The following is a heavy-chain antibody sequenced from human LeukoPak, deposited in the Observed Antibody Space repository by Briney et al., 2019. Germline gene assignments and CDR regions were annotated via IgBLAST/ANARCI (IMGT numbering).Heavy chain of an antibody. J-gene: IGHJ4*02. CDR2: ISNSGSTI. D-gene: IGHD5-18*01. Sequence: GGSLRLSCAASGFTFSSYEMNWVRQAPGKGLEWVSYISNSGSTIYYADSVKGRFTISRDNAKNSLYLQMNSLRAEDTAVYYCAREKDTALAVDYWGQGTLVTVSS. V-gene: IGHV3-48*03. CDR3: AREKDTALAVDY. CDR1: GFTFSSYE.